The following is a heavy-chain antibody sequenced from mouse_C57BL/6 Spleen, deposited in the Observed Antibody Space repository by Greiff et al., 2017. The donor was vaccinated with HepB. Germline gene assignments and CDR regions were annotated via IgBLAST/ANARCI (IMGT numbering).Heavy chain of an antibody. J-gene: IGHJ3*01. Sequence: VQLQQSGAELVRPGASVTLSCQASGYTFTDYEMHWVKQTTVHGLEWIGAIDPETGGTAYNQKFKGKAILTADKSSSTAYMELRSLTSEDSAVYYCTRDSYGYGGAYWGQGTLVTVSA. CDR1: GYTFTDYE. V-gene: IGHV1-15*01. CDR2: IDPETGGT. CDR3: TRDSYGYGGAY. D-gene: IGHD2-2*01.